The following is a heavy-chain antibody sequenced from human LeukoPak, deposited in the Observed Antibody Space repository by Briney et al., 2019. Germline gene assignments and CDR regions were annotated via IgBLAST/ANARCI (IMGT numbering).Heavy chain of an antibody. D-gene: IGHD2/OR15-2a*01. CDR3: AKDLSSLFNSFNI. CDR1: GFSFDEYA. V-gene: IGHV3-43*02. Sequence: GGSLSLSCAASGFSFDEYAMHWVRQAPGKGLEWVSLNSADGNRTFNVAAVKGRLTVYRDNNKNYLYMQMNNLRTEETALYYCAKDLSSLFNSFNIWGQGTLVTVSS. CDR2: NSADGNRT. J-gene: IGHJ3*02.